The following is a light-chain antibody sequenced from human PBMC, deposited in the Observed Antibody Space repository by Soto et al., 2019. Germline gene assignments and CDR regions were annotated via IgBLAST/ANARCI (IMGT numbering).Light chain of an antibody. CDR3: SSYTSSSTLV. Sequence: QSAXTQPASVSGXXXXSXXXXXXGTSXXVGGYNYVSWYQQHPGKAPKLMIYDVSNRPSGVSNRFSGSKSGNTASLTISGLQAEDEADYYCSSYTSSSTLVFGGGTKLTVL. V-gene: IGLV2-14*01. CDR2: DVS. CDR1: SXXVGGYNY. J-gene: IGLJ2*01.